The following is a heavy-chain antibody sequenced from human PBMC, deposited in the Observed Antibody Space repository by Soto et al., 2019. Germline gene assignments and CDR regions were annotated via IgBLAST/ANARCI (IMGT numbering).Heavy chain of an antibody. Sequence: GGSLRLSCAASGFTVSSNYMSWVRQAPGKGLEWVSVIYSGGITYYADSVKGRFTISRDNSKNTLYLQMNSLRAEDTAVYYCARDQGKVTTGGFFDYWGQGTLVTVSS. V-gene: IGHV3-53*01. J-gene: IGHJ4*02. CDR1: GFTVSSNY. CDR3: ARDQGKVTTGGFFDY. CDR2: IYSGGIT. D-gene: IGHD4-17*01.